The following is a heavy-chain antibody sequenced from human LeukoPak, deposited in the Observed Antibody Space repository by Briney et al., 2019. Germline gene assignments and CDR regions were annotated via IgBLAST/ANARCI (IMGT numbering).Heavy chain of an antibody. J-gene: IGHJ4*02. D-gene: IGHD3-22*01. CDR2: ISGGGGST. Sequence: GGSLRLSCAASGFTFSSYAMSWVRQAPGKGLEWVSAISGGGGSTYYADSVKGRFTISRDNSKNTLYLQMNSLRAEDTAVYYCAKDLWGGTEEYYYDSSGYYPGTFDYWGQGTLVTVSS. CDR1: GFTFSSYA. V-gene: IGHV3-23*01. CDR3: AKDLWGGTEEYYYDSSGYYPGTFDY.